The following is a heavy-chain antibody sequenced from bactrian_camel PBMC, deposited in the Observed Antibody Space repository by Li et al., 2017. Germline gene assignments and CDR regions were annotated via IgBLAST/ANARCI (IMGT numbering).Heavy chain of an antibody. Sequence: HVQLVESGGGSVQAGGSLRLSCAASGYASGYTFSRLCMGWFRQAPGKEREGVAGIDSDGMTVYADSVKGRFTISRDNAKNAFYLQMSSLKSEDTALYYCATATVGGSYPPAGNYWGQGTQVTVS. CDR2: IDSDGMT. CDR3: ATATVGGSYPPAGNY. V-gene: IGHV3S9*01. CDR1: GYASGYTFSRLC. J-gene: IGHJ4*01. D-gene: IGHD2*01.